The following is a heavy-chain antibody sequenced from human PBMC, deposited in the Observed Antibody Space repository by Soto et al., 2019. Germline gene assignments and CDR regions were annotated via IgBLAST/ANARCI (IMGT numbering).Heavy chain of an antibody. Sequence: EVPLVESGGGLVQPGGSLRLSFAASGFTYSTYNMHWVRQAPGKGLEWVSYITGSSSTIYYADAVKGRFTISRDNAINSLYLQMNSLRTEDTAVYYCVRESSSYGSGRHYGMDVWGQGTTVTVSS. CDR2: ITGSSSTI. D-gene: IGHD3-10*01. CDR3: VRESSSYGSGRHYGMDV. CDR1: GFTYSTYN. V-gene: IGHV3-48*01. J-gene: IGHJ6*02.